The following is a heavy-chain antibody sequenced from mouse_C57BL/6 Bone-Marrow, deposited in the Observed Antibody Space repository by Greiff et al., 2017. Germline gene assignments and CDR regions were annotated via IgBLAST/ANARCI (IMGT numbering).Heavy chain of an antibody. CDR2: ISNGGGST. CDR1: GFTFSDYY. Sequence: EVQLVESGGGLVQPGGSLKLSCAASGFTFSDYYMYWVRQTPEKRLEWVAYISNGGGSTYYPDTVKGRFTISRDNAKNTLYLQMSRLKSEDTAMYYCAREGYDYERGYYYAMDYWGQGTSVTVSS. V-gene: IGHV5-12*01. D-gene: IGHD2-4*01. CDR3: AREGYDYERGYYYAMDY. J-gene: IGHJ4*01.